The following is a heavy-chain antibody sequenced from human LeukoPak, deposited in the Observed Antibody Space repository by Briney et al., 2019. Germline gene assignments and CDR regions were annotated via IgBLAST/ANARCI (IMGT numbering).Heavy chain of an antibody. V-gene: IGHV3-7*03. J-gene: IGHJ4*02. CDR2: INQDENHR. Sequence: PGGSLRLSCTASGFTFSTYWMTWVRQAPGKGLEWVASINQDENHRHYVPSARGRFTISRDNAKNSLLLQMNSLTAEDTAIYYCAKQGPKAPACNHNWGQGTQVTVSS. CDR1: GFTFSTYW. CDR3: AKQGPKAPACNHN. D-gene: IGHD1-14*01.